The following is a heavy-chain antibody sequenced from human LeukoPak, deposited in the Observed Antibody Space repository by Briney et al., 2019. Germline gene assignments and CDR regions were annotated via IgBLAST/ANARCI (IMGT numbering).Heavy chain of an antibody. V-gene: IGHV1-2*02. D-gene: IGHD1-20*01. CDR3: GREGAEAPGTNWRAFDI. CDR2: INPNNGGT. CDR1: GYTFTGYF. Sequence: ASVKVSCKASGYTFTGYFMHWVRQAPGQGLEWMGWINPNNGGTNYAQKFQGRVTMTRDTSISTAYMELTRLSSDDTALYYCGREGAEAPGTNWRAFDIWGQGTMVTVSS. J-gene: IGHJ3*02.